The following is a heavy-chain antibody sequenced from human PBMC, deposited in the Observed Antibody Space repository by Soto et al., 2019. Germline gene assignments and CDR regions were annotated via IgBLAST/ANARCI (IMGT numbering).Heavy chain of an antibody. CDR2: IYYSGST. J-gene: IGHJ5*02. CDR1: GGSISSGGYY. D-gene: IGHD6-13*01. CDR3: ARSPGIAAAGTRVDWFDP. V-gene: IGHV4-31*03. Sequence: SETLSLTCTVSGGSISSGGYYWSWIRQHPGKGLEWIGYIYYSGSTYYNPSLRSRVTISVDTSKNQFSLKLSSVTAADTAVYYCARSPGIAAAGTRVDWFDPWGQGTLVTVSS.